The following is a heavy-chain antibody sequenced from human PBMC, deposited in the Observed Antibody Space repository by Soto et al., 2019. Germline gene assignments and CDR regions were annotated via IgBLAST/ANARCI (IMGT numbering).Heavy chain of an antibody. CDR1: GGSFSGYY. J-gene: IGHJ6*02. V-gene: IGHV4-34*01. D-gene: IGHD3-3*01. Sequence: PSETLSLTCAVYGGSFSGYYWSWIRQPPGKGLEWIGEINHSGSTNYNPSLKSRVTISVDTSKNQFSLKLSSVTAADTAVYYCARGRARFLEWLSPPGYYCGMDVWGQGTTVTVSS. CDR3: ARGRARFLEWLSPPGYYCGMDV. CDR2: INHSGST.